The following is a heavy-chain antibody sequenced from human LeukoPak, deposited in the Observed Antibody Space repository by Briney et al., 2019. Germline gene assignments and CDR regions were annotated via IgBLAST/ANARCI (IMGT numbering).Heavy chain of an antibody. V-gene: IGHV3-30*02. CDR1: GFTFSSYG. CDR3: AKSEDYRNNWFDP. CDR2: IRYDGSNK. D-gene: IGHD4-11*01. J-gene: IGHJ5*02. Sequence: GGSLRLSCAASGFTFSSYGMHWVRQAPGKGLEWVAFIRYDGSNKYYADSVEGRFTISRDNSKNTLYLQMNSLRAEDTAVYYCAKSEDYRNNWFDPWGQGTLVTVSS.